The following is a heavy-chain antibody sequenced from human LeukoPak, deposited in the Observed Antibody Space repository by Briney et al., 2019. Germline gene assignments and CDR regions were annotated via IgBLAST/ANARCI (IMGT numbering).Heavy chain of an antibody. J-gene: IGHJ4*02. D-gene: IGHD2-2*01. CDR3: ARDAKISVGRTSSYALGH. CDR1: GFTFSDYY. CDR2: ISSPSHTI. V-gene: IGHV3-11*04. Sequence: GGSLRLSCAASGFTFSDYYMSWIRQAPGKGLECVSYISSPSHTIFYADSVKGRFSISRDDATNSLYLQMNSLRVDDTAIYYCARDAKISVGRTSSYALGHWGQGTLVTVSS.